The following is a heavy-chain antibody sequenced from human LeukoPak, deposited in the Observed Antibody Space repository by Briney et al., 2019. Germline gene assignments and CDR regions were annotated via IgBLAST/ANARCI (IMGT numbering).Heavy chain of an antibody. V-gene: IGHV3-33*01. Sequence: GGSLRLSCAASGFTFSSYGMHWVRQAPGKGLEWVAVIWYDGSNKYYADSVKGRFTISRDNSKNTLYLQMNSLRAEDTAVYYCARVQPLGAYSYAPRYCAHGTLATVSS. CDR1: GFTFSSYG. CDR3: ARVQPLGAYSYAPRY. J-gene: IGHJ4*01. D-gene: IGHD5-18*01. CDR2: IWYDGSNK.